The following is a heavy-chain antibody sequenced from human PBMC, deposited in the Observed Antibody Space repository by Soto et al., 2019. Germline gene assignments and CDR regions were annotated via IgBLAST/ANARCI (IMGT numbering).Heavy chain of an antibody. CDR3: AKEAVDTDMVEYYFDY. V-gene: IGHV4-59*01. Sequence: KPSETLSLTCTVSGGSINSYCWSWIRQPPGKGLEWIAYIYYSGSANYNPSLKSRVTISVDTSKNQFSLRAEDTAVYYCAKEAVDTDMVEYYFDYWGQGTLVTVSS. CDR2: IYYSGSA. CDR1: GGSINSYC. D-gene: IGHD5-18*01. J-gene: IGHJ4*02.